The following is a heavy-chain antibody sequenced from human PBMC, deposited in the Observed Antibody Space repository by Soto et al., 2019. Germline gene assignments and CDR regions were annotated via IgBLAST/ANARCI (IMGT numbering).Heavy chain of an antibody. D-gene: IGHD3-3*01. CDR1: GFTFSNYG. V-gene: IGHV3-33*06. CDR2: IWFDGSTT. Sequence: QVQLVESGGGVVQPGRSLRLSCAASGFTFSNYGMHWVRQGPGKRLEWVAAIWFDGSTTYYRDSVKGRFTISRDNSKNTLDLQMNSLRVDDTAVYYCAKDVDFSTGDPSRTFDSWGQGTLVTVSS. J-gene: IGHJ4*02. CDR3: AKDVDFSTGDPSRTFDS.